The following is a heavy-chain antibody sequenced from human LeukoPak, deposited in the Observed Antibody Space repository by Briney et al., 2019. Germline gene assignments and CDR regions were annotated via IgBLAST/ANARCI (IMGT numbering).Heavy chain of an antibody. Sequence: SETLSLTCTVSGGSISSYYWSWIRQPPGKGLEWIGYIYYSGSTYYNPSLKSRVTISVDTSKNQFSLKLSSVTAADTAVYYCARANTGYSRIWFDPWGQGTLVTVSS. CDR2: IYYSGST. CDR1: GGSISSYY. J-gene: IGHJ5*02. D-gene: IGHD6-13*01. V-gene: IGHV4-59*06. CDR3: ARANTGYSRIWFDP.